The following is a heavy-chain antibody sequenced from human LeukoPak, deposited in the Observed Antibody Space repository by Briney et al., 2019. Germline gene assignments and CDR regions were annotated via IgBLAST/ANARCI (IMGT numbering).Heavy chain of an antibody. CDR2: IYYSGST. CDR3: ASTTMVRGVGWFDP. D-gene: IGHD3-10*01. Sequence: SETLSLTCTVSGGSISSSSYYWGWIRQPPGTGLEWIGSIYYSGSTYYNPSLKSRVTISVDTSKNQFSLKLSSVTAADTAVYYCASTTMVRGVGWFDPWGQGTLVTVSS. J-gene: IGHJ5*02. CDR1: GGSISSSSYY. V-gene: IGHV4-39*01.